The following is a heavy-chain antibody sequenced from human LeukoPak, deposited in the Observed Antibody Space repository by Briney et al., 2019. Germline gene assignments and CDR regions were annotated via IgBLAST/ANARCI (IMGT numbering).Heavy chain of an antibody. CDR1: GFTFSSYA. J-gene: IGHJ4*02. Sequence: GRSLRLSCAASGFTFSSYAMHWVRQAPGKGLEWVAVISYDGSNKYYADSVKGRFTISRDNSKNTLYLQMNSLRAEDTAVYYCAKRSYYDSSGYYFFDYWGQGTLVTVSS. V-gene: IGHV3-30-3*02. CDR3: AKRSYYDSSGYYFFDY. D-gene: IGHD3-22*01. CDR2: ISYDGSNK.